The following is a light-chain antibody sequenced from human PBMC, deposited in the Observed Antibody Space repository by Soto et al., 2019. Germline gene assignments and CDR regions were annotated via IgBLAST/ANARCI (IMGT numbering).Light chain of an antibody. Sequence: EIVVTQSPATLSLSLGERATLSCRASQSVSSYLALYQQKPGQAPRLHIYDESNRATGIPARSSGSGSGTGFTLTISRLEPQDFAGYYCQQSSKWHTFGQGTKLE. CDR2: DES. CDR1: QSVSSY. CDR3: QQSSKWHT. V-gene: IGKV3-11*01. J-gene: IGKJ2*01.